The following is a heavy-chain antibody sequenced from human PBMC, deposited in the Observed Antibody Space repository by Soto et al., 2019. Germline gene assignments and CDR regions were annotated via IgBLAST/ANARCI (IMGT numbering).Heavy chain of an antibody. D-gene: IGHD2-15*01. V-gene: IGHV1-69*13. CDR2: IIPIFGTA. CDR3: ARDRSVVVVAAPTYYYYGMDV. Sequence: SVKVPCKASGGTFSSYAISWVRQAPGQGLEWMGGIIPIFGTANYAQKFQGRVTITADESTSTAYMELSSLRSEDTAVYYCARDRSVVVVAAPTYYYYGMDVWGQGTTVTVSS. CDR1: GGTFSSYA. J-gene: IGHJ6*02.